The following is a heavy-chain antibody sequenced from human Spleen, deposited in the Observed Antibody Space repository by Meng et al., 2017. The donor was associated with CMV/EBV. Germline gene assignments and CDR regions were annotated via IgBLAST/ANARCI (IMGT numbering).Heavy chain of an antibody. CDR3: ARASQFWRGYYTDY. CDR2: IGTAGDT. J-gene: IGHJ4*02. V-gene: IGHV3-13*01. D-gene: IGHD3-3*01. Sequence: HWVRQATGKGLEWVSGIGTAGDTNYPGPVKGRFTISRDNAKNSLYLQMNSLRVEDTAVYYCARASQFWRGYYTDYWGQGTLVTVSS.